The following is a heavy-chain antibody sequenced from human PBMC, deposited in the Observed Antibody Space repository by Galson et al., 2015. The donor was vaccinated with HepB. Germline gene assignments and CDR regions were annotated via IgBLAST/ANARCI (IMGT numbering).Heavy chain of an antibody. CDR1: GDSVSSTTTS. J-gene: IGHJ5*02. D-gene: IGHD3-16*01. Sequence: CAISGDSVSSTTTSWNWIRQSPSRGLGWLGRTYYRSKWYIDYAVSVKSRLTITPDTSKNQFSLQLNSVTPEDTAVYYCTRNLTPWGQGILVTVSS. V-gene: IGHV6-1*01. CDR3: TRNLTP. CDR2: TYYRSKWYI.